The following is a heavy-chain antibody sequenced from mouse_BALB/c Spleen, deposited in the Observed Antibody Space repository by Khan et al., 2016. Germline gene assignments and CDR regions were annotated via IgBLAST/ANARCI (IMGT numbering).Heavy chain of an antibody. Sequence: EVQLQESGPELVKPGASVKVSCKASGYAFTSYNMYWVKQSHGKSLEWIGYIDPYNGGTSYNQKFKGKATLTVDKSSSTAYMHLNSLTSEDSAVYYCASEGITTVVAKGLDYWGQGTTLTVSS. D-gene: IGHD1-1*01. CDR1: GYAFTSYN. CDR3: ASEGITTVVAKGLDY. V-gene: IGHV1S135*01. J-gene: IGHJ2*01. CDR2: IDPYNGGT.